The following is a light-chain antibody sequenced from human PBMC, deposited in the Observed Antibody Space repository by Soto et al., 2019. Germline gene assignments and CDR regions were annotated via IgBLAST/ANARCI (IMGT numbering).Light chain of an antibody. J-gene: IGKJ2*01. CDR2: RAS. Sequence: DIQITQSPSSLSASVGDRITITCQAIQDISDHLNWYMHKPGRAPKLLIFRASNLQTGVPSTFSCGGFGTDFTFTISSLQPEDYATYYCQLYDALPSYTCGQGTKLEI. CDR3: QLYDALPSYT. CDR1: QDISDH. V-gene: IGKV1-33*01.